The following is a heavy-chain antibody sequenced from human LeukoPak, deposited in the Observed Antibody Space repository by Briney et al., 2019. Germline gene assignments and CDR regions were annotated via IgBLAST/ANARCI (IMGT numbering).Heavy chain of an antibody. V-gene: IGHV1-2*02. Sequence: GASVTVSCKASGYTFTGYYMHWVRQAPGQGLEWMGWINPNSGGTSYAQKFQGRVTMTRDTAISTAYMELSRLRSDDTAVYYCARAMSRITMIVVVPMGYWGQGTLVTVSS. CDR3: ARAMSRITMIVVVPMGY. CDR1: GYTFTGYY. CDR2: INPNSGGT. D-gene: IGHD3-22*01. J-gene: IGHJ4*02.